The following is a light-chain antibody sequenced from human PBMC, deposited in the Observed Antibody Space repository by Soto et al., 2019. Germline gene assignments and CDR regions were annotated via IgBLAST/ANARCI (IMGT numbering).Light chain of an antibody. CDR3: QQRSNWSWT. V-gene: IGKV3-11*01. CDR2: DAS. J-gene: IGKJ1*01. CDR1: QSVSSY. Sequence: EIVLTQSPATLSLSPGERATLSCRASQSVSSYLAWYQQKPGQAPRLLIYDASNRATGIPARFSGSGSGTDFTLTTSSLEPVDFAVYYCQQRSNWSWTFGQGTKVEIK.